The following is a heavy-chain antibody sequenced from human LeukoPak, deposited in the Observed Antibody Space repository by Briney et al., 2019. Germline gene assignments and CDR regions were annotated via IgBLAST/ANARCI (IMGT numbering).Heavy chain of an antibody. J-gene: IGHJ4*02. CDR1: GYTFASYD. CDR3: ARVKRGYSNYALGY. D-gene: IGHD4-11*01. V-gene: IGHV1-8*01. Sequence: ASVKVSCKASGYTFASYDINWVRQATGQGLEWMGWMNPNSGNTGYAQKFQGRVTMTRNTSISTAYMELSSLRSEDTAVYYCARVKRGYSNYALGYWGQGTLVTVSS. CDR2: MNPNSGNT.